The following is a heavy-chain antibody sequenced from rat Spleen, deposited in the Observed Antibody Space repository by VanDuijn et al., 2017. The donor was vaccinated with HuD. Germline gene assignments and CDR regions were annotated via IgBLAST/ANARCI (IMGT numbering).Heavy chain of an antibody. CDR2: IIYDGSRT. Sequence: EVQLVESGGGLVQPGGSLKLSCAASGFTFSDYNMAWVRQAPKKGLEWVATIIYDGSRTFYRDSVKGRFIISRDNAKNTLYLQMDSLRSEDTAIYYCARPTTGIPFNYWGQGVMVTVSS. J-gene: IGHJ2*01. CDR3: ARPTTGIPFNY. D-gene: IGHD1-9*01. V-gene: IGHV5S10*01. CDR1: GFTFSDYN.